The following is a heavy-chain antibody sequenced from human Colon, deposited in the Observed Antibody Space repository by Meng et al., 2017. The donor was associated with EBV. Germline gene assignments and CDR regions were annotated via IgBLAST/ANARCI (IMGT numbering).Heavy chain of an antibody. Sequence: AQLVQSGGEVKKPGASVKVSCKASGYTFTNYGITWVRQAPGQGLEWMGWISAYNGDTNYAQTLQGRVTMTTDTSTSTAYMELRSLRSDDTAVYYCARVEVGITSRDYWGQGTLVTVSS. D-gene: IGHD1-26*01. CDR2: ISAYNGDT. CDR1: GYTFTNYG. CDR3: ARVEVGITSRDY. V-gene: IGHV1-18*01. J-gene: IGHJ4*02.